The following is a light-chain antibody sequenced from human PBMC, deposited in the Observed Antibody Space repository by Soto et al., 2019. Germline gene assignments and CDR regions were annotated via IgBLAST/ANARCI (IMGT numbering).Light chain of an antibody. CDR2: EVT. CDR3: SSYTSGANPYV. V-gene: IGLV2-14*01. Sequence: QSVLTQPASVSGSPGQSITISCTGTSSDVGGFRYVSWYQQHPRKAPKLIIYEVTNRPSGASNRFSGSKSGNTASLTISGLQAEDEADYYCSSYTSGANPYVFGSGTKVTVL. CDR1: SSDVGGFRY. J-gene: IGLJ1*01.